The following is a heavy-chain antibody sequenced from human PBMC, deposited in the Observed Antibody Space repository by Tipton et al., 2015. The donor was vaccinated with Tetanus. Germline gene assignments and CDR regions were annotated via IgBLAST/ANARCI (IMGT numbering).Heavy chain of an antibody. CDR1: GVSISGGRYY. V-gene: IGHV4-31*03. Sequence: TLSLTCTVSGVSISGGRYYWSWIRQRPGKGLEWIGDIYSSGSTYTDPSLKSRVTISVDTSENQFSLRLNSVTASDSAVYYCAREQARGARGWNYFDFWGLGTLVTVSS. CDR2: IYSSGST. D-gene: IGHD1-26*01. J-gene: IGHJ4*02. CDR3: AREQARGARGWNYFDF.